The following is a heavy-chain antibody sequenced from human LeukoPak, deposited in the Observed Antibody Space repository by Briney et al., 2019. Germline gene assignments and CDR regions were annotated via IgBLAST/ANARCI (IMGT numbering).Heavy chain of an antibody. V-gene: IGHV3-7*01. J-gene: IGHJ6*03. Sequence: GGSLRLSCAASGFTFSSYWMSWVRQAPGKGLEWVANIKQDGSEKYYVDSVKSRFTISRDNAKNSLYLQMNSLGAEDTAVYYCARASPEYSSSYYYYYYMDVWGKGTTVTVSS. CDR1: GFTFSSYW. CDR2: IKQDGSEK. D-gene: IGHD6-6*01. CDR3: ARASPEYSSSYYYYYYMDV.